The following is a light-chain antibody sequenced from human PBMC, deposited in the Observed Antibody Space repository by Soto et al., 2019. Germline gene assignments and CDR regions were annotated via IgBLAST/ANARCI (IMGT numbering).Light chain of an antibody. V-gene: IGKV3-20*01. Sequence: EIVLTQSPDTLSLSPGERATLSCRASQSVSSNYLAWYQQKPGQAPSLLISGASSRPTGLPDRFSGGGSGADFTLTISRLEPEDFAVYYCQQYSNSPLTFGGGTKVEIK. CDR1: QSVSSNY. CDR2: GAS. J-gene: IGKJ4*01. CDR3: QQYSNSPLT.